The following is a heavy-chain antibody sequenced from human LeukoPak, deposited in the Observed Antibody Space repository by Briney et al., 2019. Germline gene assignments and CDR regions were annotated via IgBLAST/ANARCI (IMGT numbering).Heavy chain of an antibody. Sequence: ASVKVSCKASGGTFSSYAISWVRQAPGQGLEWMGRIIPILGIANYAQKFQGRVTITADKSTSTAYMELSSLRSEDTAVYYCARDAAGRGRLGAAAELNYFDYWGQGTLVTVSS. CDR3: ARDAAGRGRLGAAAELNYFDY. CDR1: GGTFSSYA. CDR2: IIPILGIA. D-gene: IGHD6-13*01. J-gene: IGHJ4*02. V-gene: IGHV1-69*04.